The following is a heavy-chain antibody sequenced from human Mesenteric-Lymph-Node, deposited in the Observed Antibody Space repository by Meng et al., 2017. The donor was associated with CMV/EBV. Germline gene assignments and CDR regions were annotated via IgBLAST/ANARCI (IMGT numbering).Heavy chain of an antibody. CDR1: GFTFSDYS. CDR2: ISNTIGTI. D-gene: IGHD3-16*01. Sequence: GESLKISCAASGFTFSDYSMNWVRQAPGKGLEWVSYISNTIGTIYADSVKGRFTISRDNAKNSLYLQMNSLRAEDTALYFCARDLGVAYGMDVWGQGTAVTVSS. J-gene: IGHJ6*02. CDR3: ARDLGVAYGMDV. V-gene: IGHV3-48*04.